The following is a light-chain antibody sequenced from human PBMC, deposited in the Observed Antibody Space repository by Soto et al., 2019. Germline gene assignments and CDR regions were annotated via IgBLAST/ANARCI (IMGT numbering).Light chain of an antibody. CDR1: QSVSSSY. CDR2: GAS. V-gene: IGKV3-20*01. Sequence: EIVLTQSPGTLSLSPGERATLSCRASQSVSSSYLAWYQQKPGQAPRLLIYGASSRATGIPDRFSGSGSGTDFTLTICRLEPEDFAVYYCQQYGSSRWKFGRGPKVDIX. CDR3: QQYGSSRWK. J-gene: IGKJ1*01.